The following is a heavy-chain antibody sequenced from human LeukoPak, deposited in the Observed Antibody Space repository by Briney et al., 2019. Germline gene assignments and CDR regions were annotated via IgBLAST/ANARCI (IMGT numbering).Heavy chain of an antibody. V-gene: IGHV3-33*01. J-gene: IGHJ4*02. D-gene: IGHD3-10*01. CDR1: GFTFSSYG. CDR2: IWFDGSNK. CDR3: ARDRRDGRNYYKEFDY. Sequence: GRSLRLSCAASGFTFSSYGMHWVRQAPGKGLECVAIIWFDGSNKYYADSVKGRFTISRDNSKNTLYLQMNSLRDEDTAVYYCARDRRDGRNYYKEFDYWGQGTLVSVSS.